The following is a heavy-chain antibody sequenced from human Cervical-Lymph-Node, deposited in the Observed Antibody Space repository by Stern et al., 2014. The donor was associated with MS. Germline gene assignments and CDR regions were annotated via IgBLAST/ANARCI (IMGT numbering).Heavy chain of an antibody. J-gene: IGHJ4*02. Sequence: EVKLVESGAELIRPGESLKISCKGAGFKFSIYWIGWVRQMPGKGLEWMVIIYPGDSETRYSPSSQGQVTMSADNSPSTAYLQLSSLNASDTAMYFCARQTTAWASDVWGQGTLVTVSS. CDR3: ARQTTAWASDV. D-gene: IGHD1-14*01. V-gene: IGHV5-51*01. CDR1: GFKFSIYW. CDR2: IYPGDSET.